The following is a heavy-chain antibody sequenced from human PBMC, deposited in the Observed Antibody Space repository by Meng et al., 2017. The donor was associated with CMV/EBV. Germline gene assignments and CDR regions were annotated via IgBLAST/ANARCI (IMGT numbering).Heavy chain of an antibody. J-gene: IGHJ4*02. D-gene: IGHD1-26*01. CDR1: GGSISSYY. CDR2: IYYSGST. Sequence: SETLSLTCTVSGGSISSYYWSWIRQPPGKGLEWIGYIYYSGSTNYNPSLKSLVTISVDTSKSQFSLKLSSVTAADTAVYYCARGEGHSGSYYFYFDYWGQGTLVTVSS. CDR3: ARGEGHSGSYYFYFDY. V-gene: IGHV4-59*01.